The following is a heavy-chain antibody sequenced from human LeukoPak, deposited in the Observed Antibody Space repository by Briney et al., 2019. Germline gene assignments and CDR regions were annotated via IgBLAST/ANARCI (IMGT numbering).Heavy chain of an antibody. CDR3: RSPDPDAEYFQH. V-gene: IGHV5-51*01. CDR1: GYSFTSYW. CDR2: IYPGDSDT. J-gene: IGHJ1*01. D-gene: IGHD1-14*01. Sequence: GESLKISCKGSGYSFTSYWIGWVRQMPGKGLEWMGIIYPGDSDTRYSPSFQGQVTISADKSISTAYLQWSSLKASDTAMYCARSPDPDAEYFQHWGQGTLVTVSS.